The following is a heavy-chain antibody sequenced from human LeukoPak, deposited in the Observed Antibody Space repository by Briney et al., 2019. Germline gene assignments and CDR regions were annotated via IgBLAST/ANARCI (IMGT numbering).Heavy chain of an antibody. CDR3: ARDSSDVLTGYYHF. Sequence: GASVKVSCMPSGYTFNDYYLHWVRQAPGQGLEWMGWINPNSGRTNYPPTFQGRVTLTTDTSISTAYMELSSLISGDTALYYCARDSSDVLTGYYHFWGQGTLVTVSS. CDR2: INPNSGRT. D-gene: IGHD3-9*01. CDR1: GYTFNDYY. V-gene: IGHV1-2*02. J-gene: IGHJ4*02.